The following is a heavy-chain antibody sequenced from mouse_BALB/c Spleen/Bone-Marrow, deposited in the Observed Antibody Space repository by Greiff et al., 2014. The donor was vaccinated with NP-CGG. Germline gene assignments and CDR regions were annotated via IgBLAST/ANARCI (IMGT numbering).Heavy chain of an antibody. CDR3: ARFPMGY. J-gene: IGHJ4*01. CDR1: GFTFTDYY. Sequence: EVQLQQSXGGLVQPGGSLRLSCTTSGFTFTDYYMSWVRQPPGKALEWLAFIRNKAYGYTTEYSASVRGRFTISRDNSQSILYLQMNTLRAEDSATYYCARFPMGYWGQGTSVTVSS. V-gene: IGHV7-3*02. CDR2: IRNKAYGYTT.